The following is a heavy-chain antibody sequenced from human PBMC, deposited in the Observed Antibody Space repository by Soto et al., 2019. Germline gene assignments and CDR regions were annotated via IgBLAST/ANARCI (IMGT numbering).Heavy chain of an antibody. CDR3: AKGGTTGTTKRTFDY. V-gene: IGHV3-23*01. J-gene: IGHJ4*02. CDR1: GFTFSSYA. Sequence: GGSLRLSCAASGFTFSSYAMSWVRQAPGKGLEWVSTISGSGGSTYYADYVKGRFTISRDNSKNTLYLQMNSLRAEDTAVYYCAKGGTTGTTKRTFDYWGQGTLGTVSS. D-gene: IGHD1-1*01. CDR2: ISGSGGST.